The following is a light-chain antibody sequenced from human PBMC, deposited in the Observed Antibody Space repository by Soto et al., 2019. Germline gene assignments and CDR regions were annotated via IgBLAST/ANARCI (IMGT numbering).Light chain of an antibody. CDR2: AAS. J-gene: IGKJ1*01. CDR1: QSISTF. Sequence: DIQMTHSPSSRAASVVGRVTSTCRASQSISTFLNWYQQKPGKAPTLLIYAASILQSGGPSRFSGSGSGTDFTLTITSLQPEDFATYHCQQSYSAPQTFGQGTKV. V-gene: IGKV1-39*01. CDR3: QQSYSAPQT.